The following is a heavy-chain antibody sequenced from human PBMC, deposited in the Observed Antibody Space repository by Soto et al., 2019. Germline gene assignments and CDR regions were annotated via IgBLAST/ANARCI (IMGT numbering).Heavy chain of an antibody. CDR1: GFSIRDYW. J-gene: IGHJ4*02. D-gene: IGHD3-10*01. Sequence: GGSLRLSCAASGFSIRDYWMNWVRQAPGKGQEWVANIKEDGSEKYYVESVKGRFTISSDNAKNSLYLQMNSLRAEDTVVYYCVRYYGPGSYQVYWGQGTPVTVSS. CDR3: VRYYGPGSYQVY. CDR2: IKEDGSEK. V-gene: IGHV3-7*01.